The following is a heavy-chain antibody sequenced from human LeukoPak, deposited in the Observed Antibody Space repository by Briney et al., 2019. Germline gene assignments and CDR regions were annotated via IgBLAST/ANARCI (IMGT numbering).Heavy chain of an antibody. CDR1: GYTFTGYY. CDR2: INPNSGGT. J-gene: IGHJ6*02. CDR3: ATDDQSRNSYYYYGMDV. Sequence: ASVKVSCKASGYTFTGYYMHWVRQAPGQGLEWMGWINPNSGGTNYAQKFQGGVTMARDTSISTAYMELSRLRSDDTAVYYCATDDQSRNSYYYYGMDVWGQGTTVTVSS. D-gene: IGHD4-23*01. V-gene: IGHV1-2*02.